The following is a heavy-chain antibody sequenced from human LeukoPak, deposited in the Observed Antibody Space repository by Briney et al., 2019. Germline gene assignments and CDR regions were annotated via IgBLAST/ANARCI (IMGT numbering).Heavy chain of an antibody. V-gene: IGHV1-2*02. J-gene: IGHJ1*01. CDR3: ARVYSSGWRAEYFQH. D-gene: IGHD6-19*01. Sequence: GASVKVSCKASGYTFTGYYMHWVRQAPAQGLEWMGWINPNSGGTNYAQKFQGRVTMTRDTSISTAYMELSRLRSDDTAVYYCARVYSSGWRAEYFQHWGQGTLVTVSS. CDR2: INPNSGGT. CDR1: GYTFTGYY.